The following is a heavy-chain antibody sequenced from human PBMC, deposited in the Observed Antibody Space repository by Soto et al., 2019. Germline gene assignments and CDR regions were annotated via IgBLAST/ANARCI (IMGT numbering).Heavy chain of an antibody. D-gene: IGHD4-4*01. CDR2: VYYSGTT. CDR1: GGSIDSGDYY. Sequence: QVQLQESGPGLVKPLETLSLPCTVSGGSIDSGDYYWSWIRQPPGKGLEWIGYVYYSGTTNYNPFLKSRVTLSLDKSKNQFSLKMNSVTAAYTAVYYGARDVIAPRNYFDPWGQGTLVTVSS. J-gene: IGHJ5*02. CDR3: ARDVIAPRNYFDP. V-gene: IGHV4-61*08.